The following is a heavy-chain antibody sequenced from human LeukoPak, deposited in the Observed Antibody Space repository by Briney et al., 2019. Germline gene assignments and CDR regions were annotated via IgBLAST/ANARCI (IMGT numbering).Heavy chain of an antibody. CDR1: GFTFSRYD. D-gene: IGHD2-8*02. Sequence: GGSLRLSCAASGFTFSRYDMSWVRQAPGKGLEWVSAISGSGGSTYHADSVKGRFTISRDNSKSTLSLQMNSLRAEDTAIYYCATYRQVLLPFESWGQGTLVTVSS. CDR2: ISGSGGST. CDR3: ATYRQVLLPFES. J-gene: IGHJ4*02. V-gene: IGHV3-23*01.